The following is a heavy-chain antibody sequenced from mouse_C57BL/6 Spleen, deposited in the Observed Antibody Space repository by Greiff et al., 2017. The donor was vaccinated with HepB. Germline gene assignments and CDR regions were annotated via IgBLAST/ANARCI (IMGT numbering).Heavy chain of an antibody. J-gene: IGHJ4*01. Sequence: VNVVESGPGLVAPSQSLSITCTVSGFSLTSYAISWVRQPPGKGLEWLGVIWTGGGTNYNSALKSRLSISKDNSKSQVFLKMNSLQTDDTARYYCAREGENSSGYAMDYWGQGTSVTVSS. CDR1: GFSLTSYA. CDR3: AREGENSSGYAMDY. D-gene: IGHD3-2*02. CDR2: IWTGGGT. V-gene: IGHV2-9-1*01.